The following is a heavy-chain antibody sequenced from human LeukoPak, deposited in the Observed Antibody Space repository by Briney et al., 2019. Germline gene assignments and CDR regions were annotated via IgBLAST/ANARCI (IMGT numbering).Heavy chain of an antibody. V-gene: IGHV4-59*08. CDR2: IYYSGST. Sequence: SETLSLTCTVSGGSISSYYWSWIRQPPGKGLEWIGYIYYSGSTNYNPSLKSRVTISVDTSKNQFSLKLSSVTAADTAVYYCARQRGLLWFGESKGPFDYWGQGTLVTVSS. J-gene: IGHJ4*02. CDR3: ARQRGLLWFGESKGPFDY. CDR1: GGSISSYY. D-gene: IGHD3-10*01.